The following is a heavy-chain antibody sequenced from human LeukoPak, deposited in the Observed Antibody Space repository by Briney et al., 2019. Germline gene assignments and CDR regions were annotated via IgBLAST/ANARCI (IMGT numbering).Heavy chain of an antibody. CDR1: GFTFSSYS. D-gene: IGHD4-17*01. V-gene: IGHV3-21*01. CDR2: ISSSSSYI. Sequence: AGGSLRLSCAASGFTFSSYSMNWVRQAPGKGLEWVSSISSSSSYIYYADSVKGRFTISRDNAKNSLYLQMNSLRAEDTAVYYCARDSRVTTSGLDAFDIWGQGTMVTVS. CDR3: ARDSRVTTSGLDAFDI. J-gene: IGHJ3*02.